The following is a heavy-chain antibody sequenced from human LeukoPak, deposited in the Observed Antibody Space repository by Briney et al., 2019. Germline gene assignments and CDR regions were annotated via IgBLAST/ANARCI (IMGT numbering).Heavy chain of an antibody. CDR2: IYNSGST. CDR3: ARDVGATPGYFDY. V-gene: IGHV4-59*01. J-gene: IGHJ4*02. CDR1: GGSISSYY. Sequence: SETLSLTCTVSGGSISSYYWSWIRQPPGKGLEYIGYIYNSGSTNYNPSLKSRVTISVDTSKNHFSLKLSSVTAADTAVYYCARDVGATPGYFDYWGQGTLVTVSS. D-gene: IGHD1-26*01.